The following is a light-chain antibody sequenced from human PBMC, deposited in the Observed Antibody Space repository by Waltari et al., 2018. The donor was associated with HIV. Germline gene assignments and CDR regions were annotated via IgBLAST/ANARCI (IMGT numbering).Light chain of an antibody. V-gene: IGKV1-5*03. J-gene: IGKJ5*01. CDR2: KSS. CDR3: QQYDSDPS. CDR1: LSVNTG. Sequence: ILMTQSPSTLSAFVGDRVSMTWRASLSVNTGLAWYQQKPGRPPKLLIYKSSILQVGVPTRVTGSGSGTKFTLTITSLQPDDFATYYCQQYDSDPSFGQGTRL.